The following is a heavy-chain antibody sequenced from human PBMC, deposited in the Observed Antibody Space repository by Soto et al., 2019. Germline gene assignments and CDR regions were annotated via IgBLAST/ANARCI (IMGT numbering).Heavy chain of an antibody. CDR3: ARRYSFAQGDGMDV. CDR2: IITMFGTT. V-gene: IGHV1-69*01. D-gene: IGHD5-12*01. CDR1: GDIFTKYA. Sequence: QVHLVQSGAEVKKPGSSVKVSCAASGDIFTKYAITWVRQAPGQGLEWMGEIITMFGTTDYEPRFQGRLTITADESTGTVYMELRSLRSEDTAIYYCARRYSFAQGDGMDVWGQGTTVIVSS. J-gene: IGHJ6*02.